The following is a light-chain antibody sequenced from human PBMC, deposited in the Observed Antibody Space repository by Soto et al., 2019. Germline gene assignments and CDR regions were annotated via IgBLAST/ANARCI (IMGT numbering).Light chain of an antibody. V-gene: IGKV1-9*01. CDR2: SAS. J-gene: IGKJ4*01. Sequence: DIQLTQSPSVLSASVVDTVTITGRASQALSNYLAWYQQKPGKAPDLLIYSASTLQSGVPSRFSGSGSGTDFTLTISSLQPEDFATYYCQQVNVYPSTFGGGTKVDIK. CDR3: QQVNVYPST. CDR1: QALSNY.